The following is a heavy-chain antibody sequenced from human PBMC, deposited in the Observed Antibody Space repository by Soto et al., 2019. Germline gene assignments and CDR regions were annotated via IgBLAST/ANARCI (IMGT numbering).Heavy chain of an antibody. CDR3: ARMTTVDNSHYYMNV. J-gene: IGHJ6*03. V-gene: IGHV1-18*04. CDR1: GYTFNTYG. D-gene: IGHD4-4*01. CDR2: ISIHNGNT. Sequence: QAQLLQSGGELKKSGASVKVSCKASGYTFNTYGISWVRQAPGQGLEWMAWISIHNGNTNFAQKYQGRVTLTTDTSTSTANMELRSLRSDDTGGYSCARMTTVDNSHYYMNVWGKGTTVTVSS.